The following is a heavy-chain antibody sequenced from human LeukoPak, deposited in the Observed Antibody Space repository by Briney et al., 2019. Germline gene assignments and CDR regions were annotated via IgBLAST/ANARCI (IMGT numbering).Heavy chain of an antibody. Sequence: PSETLSLTCAVYGGSFSGYYWSWIRQPPGKGQEWIGEINHSGSTNYNPSLKSRCTISVDTSKNLFSLKMISVTAADTAVYYWARGPFGAPGGVYYYMDVWGKGTTVTVSS. CDR1: GGSFSGYY. J-gene: IGHJ6*03. CDR2: INHSGST. D-gene: IGHD3-10*01. V-gene: IGHV4-34*01. CDR3: ARGPFGAPGGVYYYMDV.